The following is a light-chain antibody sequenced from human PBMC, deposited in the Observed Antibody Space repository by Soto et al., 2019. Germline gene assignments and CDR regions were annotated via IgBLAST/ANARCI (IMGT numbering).Light chain of an antibody. V-gene: IGKV1-17*01. Sequence: DIQMTQSPSSLSASVGDRVTITFRASQSISSYLAWFQQKPGKVPQRLIYAASTLQSGVPSRFSGSGSGTEFTLTISSLQPEDFATYYCLQHRSYPLTFGGGTKVDIK. CDR1: QSISSY. J-gene: IGKJ4*01. CDR3: LQHRSYPLT. CDR2: AAS.